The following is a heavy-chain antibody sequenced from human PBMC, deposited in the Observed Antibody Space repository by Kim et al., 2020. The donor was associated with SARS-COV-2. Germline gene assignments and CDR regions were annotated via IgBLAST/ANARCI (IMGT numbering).Heavy chain of an antibody. V-gene: IGHV4-59*08. D-gene: IGHD2-2*01. J-gene: IGHJ5*02. CDR3: VRLSGGAAAATRWFDP. CDR2: ISSRGSA. CDR1: GGSIGTSY. Sequence: SETLSLTCTVSGGSIGTSYWSWIRQPPGKGLEWLAYISSRGSAYYNSSLQGRLTISLDTSNNQFSLRLNSLTAADTAVYYCVRLSGGAAAATRWFDPWGRGALVTVSS.